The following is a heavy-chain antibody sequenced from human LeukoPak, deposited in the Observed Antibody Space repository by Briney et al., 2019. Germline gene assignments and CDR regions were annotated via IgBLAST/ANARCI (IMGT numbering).Heavy chain of an antibody. Sequence: PSETLSLTCTVSGNSISSSYYWGCIRQPPGKGLEWIGSIYNGGTNHYKPSLKSRVTISVDTSKNHFSLTLSSVTAADTAVYYCARAPVGYSYGLRHIYYMDDWGKGTTVTVSS. CDR2: IYNGGTN. J-gene: IGHJ6*03. CDR3: ARAPVGYSYGLRHIYYMDD. CDR1: GNSISSSYY. V-gene: IGHV4-38-2*02. D-gene: IGHD5-18*01.